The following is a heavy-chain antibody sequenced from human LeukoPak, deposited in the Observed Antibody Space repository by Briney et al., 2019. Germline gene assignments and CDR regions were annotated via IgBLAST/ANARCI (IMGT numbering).Heavy chain of an antibody. CDR2: IYPGDSRV. CDR1: GDIFTTYW. D-gene: IGHD7-27*01. V-gene: IGHV5-51*01. CDR3: ARENWGLGDY. Sequence: KTGESLKISCKSSGDIFTTYWIGWVRQMPGKGLEWMGIIYPGDSRVKYSPSFQGQVTISADNSINTAYLQWSSLKASDTAMYYCARENWGLGDYWGQGTLVTVSS. J-gene: IGHJ4*02.